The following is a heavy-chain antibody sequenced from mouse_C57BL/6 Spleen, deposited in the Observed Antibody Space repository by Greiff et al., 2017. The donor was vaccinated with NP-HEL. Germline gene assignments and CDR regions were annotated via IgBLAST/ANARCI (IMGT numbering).Heavy chain of an antibody. CDR2: ISDGGSYT. CDR1: GFTFSSYA. D-gene: IGHD1-1*01. CDR3: ARDIRSSYGFDY. J-gene: IGHJ2*01. Sequence: EVKLMESGGGLVKPGGSLKLSCAASGFTFSSYAMSWVRQTPEKRLEWVATISDGGSYTYYPDNVKGRFTISRDNAKNNLYLQMSHLKSEDTAMYYCARDIRSSYGFDYWGQGTTLTVSS. V-gene: IGHV5-4*01.